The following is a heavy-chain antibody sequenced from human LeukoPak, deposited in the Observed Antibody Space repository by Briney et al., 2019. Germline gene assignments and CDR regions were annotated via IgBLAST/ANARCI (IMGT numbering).Heavy chain of an antibody. CDR1: GYSSTSYW. Sequence: GESLKISCKGSGYSSTSYWIGWVRQMPGKGLEWMGIIYPGDSDTRYSPSFQGQVTISADKSISTAYLQWSSLKASDTAMYYCARGHCSGGSCYHPYYYYGMDVWGQGTTVTVSS. CDR3: ARGHCSGGSCYHPYYYYGMDV. D-gene: IGHD2-15*01. CDR2: IYPGDSDT. V-gene: IGHV5-51*01. J-gene: IGHJ6*02.